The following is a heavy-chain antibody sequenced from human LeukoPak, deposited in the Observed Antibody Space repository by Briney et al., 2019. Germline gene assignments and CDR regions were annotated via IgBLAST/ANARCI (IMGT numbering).Heavy chain of an antibody. D-gene: IGHD5-24*01. Sequence: AGGSLRLSCAASGFTFSSYSMNWVRQAPGKGLEWVSSISSSSSYIYYADSVKGRFTISRDNAKNSLYLQMNSLRAEDTAVYYCARVTPPQRWLQVKGGAFDIWGQGTMVTVSS. CDR1: GFTFSSYS. CDR2: ISSSSSYI. J-gene: IGHJ3*02. V-gene: IGHV3-21*01. CDR3: ARVTPPQRWLQVKGGAFDI.